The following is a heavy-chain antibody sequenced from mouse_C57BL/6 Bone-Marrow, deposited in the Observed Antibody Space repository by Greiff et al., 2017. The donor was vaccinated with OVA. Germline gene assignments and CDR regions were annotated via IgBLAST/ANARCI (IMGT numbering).Heavy chain of an antibody. CDR2: IDPSDSET. D-gene: IGHD4-1*01. V-gene: IGHV1-52*01. CDR3: ATPNFGRGAMDY. J-gene: IGHJ4*01. CDR1: GYTFTSYW. Sequence: QVQLQQPGAELVRPGSSVKLSCKASGYTFTSYWMHWVKQRPIQGLEWIGNIDPSDSETHYNQKFKDKATLTVDKSSSTAYMQLSSLTSEDSAVYYCATPNFGRGAMDYWGQGTSVTVSS.